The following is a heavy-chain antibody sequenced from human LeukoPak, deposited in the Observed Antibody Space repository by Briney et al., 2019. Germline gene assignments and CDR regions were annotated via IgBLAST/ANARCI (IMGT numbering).Heavy chain of an antibody. CDR3: ARRGWQIDAFDI. V-gene: IGHV4-30-4*01. J-gene: IGHJ3*02. CDR1: GGSISSGDYY. Sequence: SETLSLTCTVSGGSISSGDYYWSWIRQPPGKGPEWIGYIYYSGSTYYNPSLKSRVTISVDTSKNQFSLKLSSVTAADTAVYYCARRGWQIDAFDIWGQGTMVTVSS. CDR2: IYYSGST. D-gene: IGHD2-15*01.